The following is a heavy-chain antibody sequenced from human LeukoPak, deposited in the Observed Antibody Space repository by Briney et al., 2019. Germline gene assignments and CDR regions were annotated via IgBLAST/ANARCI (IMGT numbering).Heavy chain of an antibody. Sequence: GGSLRLSCAASGFTFSSYAMTWVRQAPGKGLEWVSSFSFNGESTYYADSAKGRFTISRDNSKNTLYLQMNSLRAEDTAVYYCAKDRLPYLGYDSYLDYWGQGTLVTVSS. CDR1: GFTFSSYA. D-gene: IGHD5-12*01. V-gene: IGHV3-23*01. CDR2: FSFNGEST. CDR3: AKDRLPYLGYDSYLDY. J-gene: IGHJ4*02.